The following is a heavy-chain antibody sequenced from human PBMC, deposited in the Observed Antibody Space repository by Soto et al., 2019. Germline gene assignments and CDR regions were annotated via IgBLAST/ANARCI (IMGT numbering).Heavy chain of an antibody. V-gene: IGHV2-70*11. CDR3: ARIRVGYSGYHDSSRFDY. Sequence: VSGPTLVNPTQTLTLTCTFSGFSLSTSGMCVSWIRQPPGKALEWLARIDWDDDKYYSTSLKTRLTISKDTSKNQVVLTMTNMDPVDTATYYCARIRVGYSGYHDSSRFDYWGQGTLVTVPS. CDR1: GFSLSTSGMC. CDR2: IDWDDDK. D-gene: IGHD5-12*01. J-gene: IGHJ4*02.